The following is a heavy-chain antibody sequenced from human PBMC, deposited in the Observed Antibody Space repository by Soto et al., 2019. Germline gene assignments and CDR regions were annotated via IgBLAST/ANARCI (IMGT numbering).Heavy chain of an antibody. J-gene: IGHJ6*02. Sequence: PGESLKISCKGSGYTFTSHWIAWVRQMPGKGLEWMGIMYPGESDTRYSPSFQGQVTISADKSISTAYLQWSSLKASDTAMCYCARIYSGTYRLDVWGQGTTVTVSS. CDR2: MYPGESDT. CDR3: ARIYSGTYRLDV. D-gene: IGHD1-26*01. V-gene: IGHV5-51*01. CDR1: GYTFTSHW.